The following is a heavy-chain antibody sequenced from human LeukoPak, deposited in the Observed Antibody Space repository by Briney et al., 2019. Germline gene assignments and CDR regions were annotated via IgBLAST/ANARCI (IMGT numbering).Heavy chain of an antibody. CDR2: INTNTGNP. Sequence: ASVKVSCKASGYTFTSYYMHWVRQAPGQGLEWMGWINTNTGNPTYAQGFTGRFVFSLDTSVSTAYLQISSLKAEDTAVYYCAGVLRVGSWYSSYYYYYYYIDVWGKGTTVTVSS. V-gene: IGHV7-4-1*02. D-gene: IGHD6-13*01. CDR3: AGVLRVGSWYSSYYYYYYYIDV. J-gene: IGHJ6*03. CDR1: GYTFTSYY.